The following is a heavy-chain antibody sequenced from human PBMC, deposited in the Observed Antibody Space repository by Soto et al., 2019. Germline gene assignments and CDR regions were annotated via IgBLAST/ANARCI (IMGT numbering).Heavy chain of an antibody. CDR1: GVSLSTSGMG. CDR2: LYWDDDK. CDR3: AHMIEGAFFDH. Sequence: QVTLKESGPTLVKPTQTLTLTCTFSGVSLSTSGMGVGWIRQPPGKALEWLALLYWDDDKRYSPSLKSRLTITKDTSKNQVVLTMTYMDPVDTATYYCAHMIEGAFFDHRGQGTLVTVSS. D-gene: IGHD2-21*01. V-gene: IGHV2-5*02. J-gene: IGHJ4*02.